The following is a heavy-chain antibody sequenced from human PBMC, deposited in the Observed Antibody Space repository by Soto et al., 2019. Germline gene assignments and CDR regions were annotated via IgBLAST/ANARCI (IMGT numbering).Heavy chain of an antibody. CDR3: TTDGGPTISNYFDY. Sequence: EVQLVESGGGLVKPGGSLRLSCEASGFTYNNAWMSWVRRAPGKGLEWVGRIKSKTDRGTTDYAAPVKGRFTISRDDSKNTLYLQMNSLKTEDTAVYYCTTDGGPTISNYFDYWGQGTLVSVSS. J-gene: IGHJ4*02. CDR2: IKSKTDRGTT. V-gene: IGHV3-15*01. D-gene: IGHD3-9*01. CDR1: GFTYNNAW.